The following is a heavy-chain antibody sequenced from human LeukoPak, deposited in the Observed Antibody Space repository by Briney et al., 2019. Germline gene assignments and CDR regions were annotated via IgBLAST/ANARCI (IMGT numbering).Heavy chain of an antibody. CDR2: ISYDGSEK. D-gene: IGHD2/OR15-2a*01. Sequence: GRSLRLSCAVSGFTFSNYGMYWVRLAPGKGLEWVAVISYDGSEKYYADSVKGRFTISRDNSNNTLSVQMNSLRPEDTAVYYCARAPEGLRILSADYWGQGVLVTVSS. CDR3: ARAPEGLRILSADY. CDR1: GFTFSNYG. J-gene: IGHJ4*02. V-gene: IGHV3-30*03.